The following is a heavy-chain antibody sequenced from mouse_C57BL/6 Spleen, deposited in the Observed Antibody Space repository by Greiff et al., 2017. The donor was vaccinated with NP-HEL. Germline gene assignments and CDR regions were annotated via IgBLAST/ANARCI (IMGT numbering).Heavy chain of an antibody. CDR2: IHPNSGST. CDR1: GYTFTSYW. D-gene: IGHD1-1*01. Sequence: VQLQESGAELVKPGASVKLSCKASGYTFTSYWMHWVKQRPGQGLEWIGMIHPNSGSTNYNEKFKSNATLTVDKSSSTAYMQLSSLTSEDSAVYYCARWETVVRYFDVWGTGTTVTVSS. CDR3: ARWETVVRYFDV. J-gene: IGHJ1*03. V-gene: IGHV1-64*01.